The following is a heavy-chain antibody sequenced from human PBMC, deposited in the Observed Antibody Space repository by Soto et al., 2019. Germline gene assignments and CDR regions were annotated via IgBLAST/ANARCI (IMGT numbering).Heavy chain of an antibody. J-gene: IGHJ4*02. CDR1: GFTFSSYA. Sequence: GGSLRLSCAASGFTFSSYAMSWVRQAPGKGLEWVSAISGSGGSTYYADSVKGRFTISRDNSKNTLYLQMNSLRAEDTAVYYCAKSLQPSFAVVATGGPDYWGQGTLVTVSS. V-gene: IGHV3-23*01. CDR2: ISGSGGST. CDR3: AKSLQPSFAVVATGGPDY. D-gene: IGHD3-22*01.